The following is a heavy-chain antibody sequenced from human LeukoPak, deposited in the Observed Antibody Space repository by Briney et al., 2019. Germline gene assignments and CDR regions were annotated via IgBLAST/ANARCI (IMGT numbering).Heavy chain of an antibody. J-gene: IGHJ4*02. CDR2: IYYSGST. V-gene: IGHV4-59*08. CDR3: ARHRDYGGNRKFDY. CDR1: GGSISSYY. Sequence: KPSETLSLTCTVSGGSISSYYWSWIWQPPGKGLEWIGYIYYSGSTNYNPSLKSRVTISVDTSKNQFSLKLSSVTAADTAVYYCARHRDYGGNRKFDYWGQGTLVTVSS. D-gene: IGHD4-23*01.